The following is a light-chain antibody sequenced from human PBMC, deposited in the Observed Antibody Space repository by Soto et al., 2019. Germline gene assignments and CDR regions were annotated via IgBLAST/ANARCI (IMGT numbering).Light chain of an antibody. Sequence: EIVMAHSPATLSVSPCERATLAFRASQSVRSSLAWYQQKPGQAPRLLIYGASTRATGIPARFSGSGSGTEFTLTIGSLQSEDSAFYYCQQYNDWPITFGQGTRLEIK. V-gene: IGKV3-15*01. J-gene: IGKJ5*01. CDR2: GAS. CDR1: QSVRSS. CDR3: QQYNDWPIT.